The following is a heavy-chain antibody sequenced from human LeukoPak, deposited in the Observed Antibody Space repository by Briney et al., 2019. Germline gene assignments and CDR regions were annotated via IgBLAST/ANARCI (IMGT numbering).Heavy chain of an antibody. J-gene: IGHJ4*02. D-gene: IGHD6-13*01. CDR2: IKEDGSEK. V-gene: IGHV3-7*01. CDR1: GFPFSNYW. CDR3: ASGRQLGY. Sequence: GGSLRLSFAASGFPFSNYWMSWVRQAPGKGLEWVANIKEDGSEKYYVDSVKGRFTISRDNARNSLYLQMNSLRAEDTAVYYCASGRQLGYWGQGTLVTVSS.